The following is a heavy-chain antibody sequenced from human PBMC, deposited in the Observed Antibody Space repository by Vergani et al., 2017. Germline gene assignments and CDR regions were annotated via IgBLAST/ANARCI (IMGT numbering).Heavy chain of an antibody. CDR3: ARQTHYYDSSGYYYFDY. D-gene: IGHD3-22*01. CDR1: GYTFTGYY. Sequence: QVQLVQSGAEVKKPGASVTVSCKASGYTFTGYYMHWVRQAPGQGLEWMGWINPNSGGTNYAQKFQVWVTLTRDTSISTAYMELSRLRSDATAVYYCARQTHYYDSSGYYYFDYWGQGTLVTVSS. J-gene: IGHJ4*02. CDR2: INPNSGGT. V-gene: IGHV1-2*04.